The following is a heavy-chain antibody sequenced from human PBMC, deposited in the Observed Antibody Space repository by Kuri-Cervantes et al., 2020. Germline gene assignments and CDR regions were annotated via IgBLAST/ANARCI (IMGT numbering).Heavy chain of an antibody. CDR1: GGSISSGGYY. D-gene: IGHD3-10*01. V-gene: IGHV4-31*03. CDR2: IYYSGST. CDR3: ARGAIRITMVRGVPGSWYFDL. J-gene: IGHJ2*01. Sequence: SETLSLTCTVSGGSISSGGYYWSWIRQHPGKGLEWIGYIYYSGSTYYNPSLKSRVTISVDTSKNQFSLKLSSVTAVDTAVYYCARGAIRITMVRGVPGSWYFDLWGRGTLVTVSS.